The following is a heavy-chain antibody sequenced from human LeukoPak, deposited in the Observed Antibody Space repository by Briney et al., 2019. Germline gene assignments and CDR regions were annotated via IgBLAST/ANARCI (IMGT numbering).Heavy chain of an antibody. CDR1: GGTFSSYA. CDR3: ARDGNGPADY. V-gene: IGHV1-69*04. D-gene: IGHD2-8*01. CDR2: IIPILGIA. J-gene: IGHJ4*02. Sequence: ASVKVSCKASGGTFSSYAISWVRQAPGQGLEWMGRIIPILGIANYAQKFQGRVTITADKSTSTAYMELRSLRSDDTAVYYCARDGNGPADYWGQGTLVTVSS.